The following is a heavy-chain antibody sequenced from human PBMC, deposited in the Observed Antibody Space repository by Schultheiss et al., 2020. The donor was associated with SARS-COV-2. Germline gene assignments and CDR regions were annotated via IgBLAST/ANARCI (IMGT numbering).Heavy chain of an antibody. CDR2: ISGSGGST. D-gene: IGHD3-3*01. V-gene: IGHV3-23*01. Sequence: GGSLRLSCAASGFTFSSYAMSWVRQAPGKGLEWVSAISGSGGSTYYADSVKGRFTISRDNSKNTLYLQMNSLRAEDTAIYYCAKDLTHDFWSGYQDFDYWGQGTLVTVSS. CDR1: GFTFSSYA. J-gene: IGHJ4*02. CDR3: AKDLTHDFWSGYQDFDY.